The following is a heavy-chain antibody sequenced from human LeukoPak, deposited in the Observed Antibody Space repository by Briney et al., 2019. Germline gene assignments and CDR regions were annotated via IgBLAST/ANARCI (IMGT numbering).Heavy chain of an antibody. D-gene: IGHD5-18*01. CDR3: ARGFRDTAMFLDY. CDR2: ISSSGGPI. V-gene: IGHV3-48*03. Sequence: GGSLRLSCVASGITFSSYEMNWVRQAPGKGLEWISCISSSGGPIYYADSVKGQFTISRDNAKNSLYLQMNSLRAEDTAVYYCARGFRDTAMFLDYWGQGTLVTVSS. J-gene: IGHJ4*02. CDR1: GITFSSYE.